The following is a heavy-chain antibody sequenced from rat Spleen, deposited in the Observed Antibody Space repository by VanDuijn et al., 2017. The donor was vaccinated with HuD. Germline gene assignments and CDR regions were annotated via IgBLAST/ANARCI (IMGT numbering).Heavy chain of an antibody. CDR2: IWAVGGT. CDR1: GFSLTSYH. Sequence: QVQLKESGPGLVQPSQTLSLTCTVSGFSLTSYHVSWVRQPPGKSLVWMGTIWAVGGTNYNSAVQSRLSISRDTSKSQVFLKMNSLQPEDTGTYYCARHLPARYWGQGVMVTVSS. D-gene: IGHD3-2*01. J-gene: IGHJ2*01. CDR3: ARHLPARY. V-gene: IGHV2-72*01.